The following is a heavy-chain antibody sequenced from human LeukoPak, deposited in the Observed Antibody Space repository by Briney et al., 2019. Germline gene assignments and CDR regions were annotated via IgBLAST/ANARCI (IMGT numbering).Heavy chain of an antibody. CDR1: GFTFSSYW. V-gene: IGHV3-7*03. CDR3: AKDSVYDHTDY. CDR2: IKQDGSEK. J-gene: IGHJ4*02. Sequence: GGSLRLSCAASGFTFSSYWMSWVRQAPGKGLEWVANIKQDGSEKYYVDSVKGRFTISRDNSKNTLYLQMNSLRAEDTAVYYCAKDSVYDHTDYWDQGTLVTVSS. D-gene: IGHD5/OR15-5a*01.